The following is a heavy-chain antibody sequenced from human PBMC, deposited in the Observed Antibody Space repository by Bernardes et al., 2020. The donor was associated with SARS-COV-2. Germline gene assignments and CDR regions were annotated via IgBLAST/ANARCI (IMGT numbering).Heavy chain of an antibody. Sequence: GGSLRLSCAAFGFTFSDYSMNWVRQAPGKGLEWLSSINGGSTWLYYADSVKGRFTISRDNAKNSLYLQMNSLRAEDTAVYYCARDRGSDVAAAFYGMDGWGQGTTGTVSS. V-gene: IGHV3-21*01. J-gene: IGHJ6*02. D-gene: IGHD6-13*01. CDR3: ARDRGSDVAAAFYGMDG. CDR1: GFTFSDYS. CDR2: INGGSTWL.